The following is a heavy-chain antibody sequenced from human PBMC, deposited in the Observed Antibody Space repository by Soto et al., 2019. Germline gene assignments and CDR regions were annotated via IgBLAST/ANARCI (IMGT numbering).Heavy chain of an antibody. CDR2: INHSGST. CDR3: ARGRSNWFDP. J-gene: IGHJ5*02. CDR1: GGSFSGYY. V-gene: IGHV4-34*01. Sequence: SETLSLTCAVYGGSFSGYYWSWIRQPPGKGLEWIGEINHSGSTNYNPSLKSRVTISVDTSKNQFSLKLSSVTAADTAVYYCARGRSNWFDPWGQGTLVIVSS.